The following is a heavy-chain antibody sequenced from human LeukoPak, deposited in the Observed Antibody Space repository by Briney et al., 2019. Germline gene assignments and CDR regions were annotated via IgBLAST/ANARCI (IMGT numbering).Heavy chain of an antibody. CDR2: INPKSGGT. V-gene: IGHV1-2*06. CDR1: GYTFTDYY. D-gene: IGHD3-10*01. J-gene: IGHJ3*02. Sequence: ASVKVSCKASGYTFTDYYIHWVRQAPGQGLEWMGRINPKSGGTHDAQKFQGRVTMTRDTSISTAYMELSRLRSDDTAVYYCARGKPTTYYYGSGSYLSRQDAFDIWGQGTMVTVSS. CDR3: ARGKPTTYYYGSGSYLSRQDAFDI.